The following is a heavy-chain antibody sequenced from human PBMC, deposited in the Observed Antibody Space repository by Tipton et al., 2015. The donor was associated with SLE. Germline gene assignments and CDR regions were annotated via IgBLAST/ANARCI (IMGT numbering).Heavy chain of an antibody. CDR3: ARLAVAGMWYYFDF. D-gene: IGHD6-19*01. J-gene: IGHJ4*02. CDR1: GGSISSGGYY. CDR2: IYYSGNT. Sequence: TLSLTCSVSGGSISSGGYYWSWIRQHPGKGLEWIGYIYYSGNTYYNPSLKSRVTISIDTSKNQLSLKLSSVTAADTAVYYCARLAVAGMWYYFDFWGQGAPVTVSS. V-gene: IGHV4-31*03.